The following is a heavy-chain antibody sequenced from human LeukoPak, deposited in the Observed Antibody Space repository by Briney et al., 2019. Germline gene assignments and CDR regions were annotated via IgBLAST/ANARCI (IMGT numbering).Heavy chain of an antibody. V-gene: IGHV4-59*01. CDR1: GGSISSYY. D-gene: IGHD3-10*01. CDR3: ARDGYYGSGTT. J-gene: IGHJ5*02. Sequence: SETLSLTCTVSGGSISSYYWSWIRQPPGKGLEWIGYIYYSGSTNYNPSLKSRVTISVDTSKNQFSLKPSSVTAADTAVYYCARDGYYGSGTTWGQGTLVTVSS. CDR2: IYYSGST.